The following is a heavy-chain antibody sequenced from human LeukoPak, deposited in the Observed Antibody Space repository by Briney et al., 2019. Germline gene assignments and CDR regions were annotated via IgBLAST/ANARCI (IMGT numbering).Heavy chain of an antibody. V-gene: IGHV1-24*01. J-gene: IGHJ3*02. CDR3: ATWGPRIVGATRLDAFDI. CDR2: FDPEDGET. CDR1: GYTLTELS. Sequence: ASVKVSCKVSGYTLTELSMHWVRQAPGKGLEWMGGFDPEDGETIYAQKFQGRVTMTEDTSTDTAYMELSGLRSEDTAVYYCATWGPRIVGATRLDAFDIWGQGTMVTVSS. D-gene: IGHD1-26*01.